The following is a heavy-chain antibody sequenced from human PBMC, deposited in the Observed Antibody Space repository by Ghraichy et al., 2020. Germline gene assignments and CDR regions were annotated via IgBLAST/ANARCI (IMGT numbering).Heavy chain of an antibody. CDR3: ARGGLRDCNSATCYAKTFDI. D-gene: IGHD2-2*01. J-gene: IGHJ3*02. CDR1: GGSISSSNW. CDR2: IFHSGRA. Sequence: SETLSLTCAVSGGSISSSNWWSWVRQSPGKGLEWIGEIFHSGRANYNPSLKSRVTMSVDKSKNQFSLELSSVTAADTAVYYCARGGLRDCNSATCYAKTFDIWGQGTIVSVSS. V-gene: IGHV4-4*02.